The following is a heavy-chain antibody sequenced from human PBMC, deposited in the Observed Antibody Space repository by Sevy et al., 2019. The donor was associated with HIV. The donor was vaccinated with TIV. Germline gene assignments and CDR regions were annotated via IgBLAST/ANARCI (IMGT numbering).Heavy chain of an antibody. J-gene: IGHJ4*02. CDR3: ARGSGYSSSWYNAYFDY. CDR1: GYTFTSYG. D-gene: IGHD6-13*01. V-gene: IGHV1-18*04. CDR2: ISAYNGNT. Sequence: ASVKVSCKASGYTFTSYGISWVRQAPGQGLEWMGWISAYNGNTNYAQKLQGRVTMTTDTSTSTAYMELRSLRSDDTAVYYCARGSGYSSSWYNAYFDYWGQGTLVTVSS.